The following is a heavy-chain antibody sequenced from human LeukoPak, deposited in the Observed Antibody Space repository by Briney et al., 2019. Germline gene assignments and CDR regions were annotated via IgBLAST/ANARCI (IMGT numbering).Heavy chain of an antibody. J-gene: IGHJ4*02. CDR3: ARGMESGFDY. D-gene: IGHD3-3*01. CDR2: IYTSGST. V-gene: IGHV4-61*02. CDR1: GGSISSGSYY. Sequence: PLETLSLTCTVSGGSISSGSYYWSWIRQPAGKGLEWIGRIYTSGSTNYNPSLKSRVTISVDTSKNQFSLKLSSVTAADTAVYYCARGMESGFDYWGQGTLVTVSS.